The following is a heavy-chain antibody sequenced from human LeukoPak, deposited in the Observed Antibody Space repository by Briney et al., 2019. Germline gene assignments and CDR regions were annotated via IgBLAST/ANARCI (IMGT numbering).Heavy chain of an antibody. CDR3: ARCRAGYSGYDFDLATYYYYYYGMDV. D-gene: IGHD5-12*01. CDR2: IKQDGSEK. V-gene: IGHV3-7*03. CDR1: GFTFSSYW. J-gene: IGHJ6*04. Sequence: GGSLRLCCAASGFTFSSYWMSWVRQAPGKGLEWVANIKQDGSEKYYVDSVKGRFTISRDNAKNSLYLQMNSLRAEDTAVYYCARCRAGYSGYDFDLATYYYYYYGMDVWGKGTTVTVSS.